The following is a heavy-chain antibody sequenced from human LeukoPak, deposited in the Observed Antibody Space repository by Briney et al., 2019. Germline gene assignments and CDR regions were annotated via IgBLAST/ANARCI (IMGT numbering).Heavy chain of an antibody. J-gene: IGHJ4*02. V-gene: IGHV3-33*01. Sequence: PGRSLTLSCATSGFTFSSNGLHWVRQAPGKGLEWVAVIWDDGSNKYYADSVKGRFTISRDHYRNTLYLQITSLRDEDTAVYYCARDPRIGRGSKKYGSGSYPVLLLYYFDYWGQGTLVTVSS. CDR3: ARDPRIGRGSKKYGSGSYPVLLLYYFDY. D-gene: IGHD3-10*01. CDR2: IWDDGSNK. CDR1: GFTFSSNG.